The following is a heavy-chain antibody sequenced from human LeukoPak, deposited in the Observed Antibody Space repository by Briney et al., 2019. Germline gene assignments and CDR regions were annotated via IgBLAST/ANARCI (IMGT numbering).Heavy chain of an antibody. Sequence: ETLSLTCTVSGGSISSSSYYWGWIRQAPGKGLEWVSAISGSGGSTYYADSVKGRFTISRDNSKNALYLQMNSLRAEDTAVYYCAKDWGGIAVAGTDAFDIWGQGTMVTVSS. CDR3: AKDWGGIAVAGTDAFDI. D-gene: IGHD6-19*01. J-gene: IGHJ3*02. V-gene: IGHV3-23*01. CDR1: GGSISSSSYY. CDR2: ISGSGGST.